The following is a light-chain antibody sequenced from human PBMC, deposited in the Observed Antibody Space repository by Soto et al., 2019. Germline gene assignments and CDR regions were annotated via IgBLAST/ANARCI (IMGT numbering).Light chain of an antibody. Sequence: DIQMTQSSSSLSASVGDRVTITCRASQSISNYLNWYQQQPGTAPNLLLHAASSFQSGVPPRSSGSGSGTESNLTLTSLKPHPFATYSCHQYNSYSPPWTFGQGTKVDIK. CDR3: HQYNSYSPPWT. J-gene: IGKJ1*01. V-gene: IGKV1-16*01. CDR1: QSISNY. CDR2: AAS.